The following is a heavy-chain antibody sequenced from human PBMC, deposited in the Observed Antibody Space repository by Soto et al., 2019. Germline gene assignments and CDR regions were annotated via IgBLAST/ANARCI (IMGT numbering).Heavy chain of an antibody. CDR3: ANIGGFTVTPLFDY. CDR2: ISGSGGST. J-gene: IGHJ4*02. D-gene: IGHD4-17*01. CDR1: RFTFSSYA. V-gene: IGHV3-23*01. Sequence: EVQLLESGGGLVQPGGSLRLSCAASRFTFSSYAMSWVRQAPGKGREWVSAISGSGGSTYYADSVKGRFTISRDNSKNRLDLQMNCLRAEDTAVYYCANIGGFTVTPLFDYWGQGTLVTVSS.